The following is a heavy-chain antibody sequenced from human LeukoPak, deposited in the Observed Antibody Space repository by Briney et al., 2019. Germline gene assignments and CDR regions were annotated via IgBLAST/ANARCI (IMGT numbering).Heavy chain of an antibody. CDR1: GFTFSSYA. Sequence: GGSLRLSCAASGFTFSSYAMHWVRQAPGKGLEWVAVISYDGSNKYYADSVKGRFTISRDNSKNTLYLQMNSLRAEDTAVYYCARDQAVTTNPSWFDPWGQGTLVTVSS. D-gene: IGHD3-3*01. J-gene: IGHJ5*02. CDR3: ARDQAVTTNPSWFDP. V-gene: IGHV3-30-3*01. CDR2: ISYDGSNK.